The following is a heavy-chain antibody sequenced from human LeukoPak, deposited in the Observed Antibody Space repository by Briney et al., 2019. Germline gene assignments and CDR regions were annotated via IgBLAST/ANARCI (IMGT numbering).Heavy chain of an antibody. V-gene: IGHV4-34*01. D-gene: IGHD1-26*01. J-gene: IGHJ3*02. CDR1: GASFSGHY. CDR3: ARDPSGAAFDI. Sequence: SETLSLTCAVYGASFSGHYGSWIRQPPGKGLEWIGEINHRGSTSYNPSLKSRVTISVDTSKNQLSLKLSSVTAADTAVYYCARDPSGAAFDIWGQGTMVTVSS. CDR2: INHRGST.